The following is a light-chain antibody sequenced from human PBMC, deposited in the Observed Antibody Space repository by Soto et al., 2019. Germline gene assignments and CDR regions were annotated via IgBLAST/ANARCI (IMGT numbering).Light chain of an antibody. CDR2: EVS. Sequence: QLVLTQPASVSGSPGQSITISCTGTSSDVGAYNFVSWYQQFPGKAPKLMIYEVSNRPSGVSDRFSGSKSGNTASLIISGLRAEDEADYYCSSQTGSATVLFGGGTKLTVL. CDR3: SSQTGSATVL. V-gene: IGLV2-14*01. CDR1: SSDVGAYNF. J-gene: IGLJ2*01.